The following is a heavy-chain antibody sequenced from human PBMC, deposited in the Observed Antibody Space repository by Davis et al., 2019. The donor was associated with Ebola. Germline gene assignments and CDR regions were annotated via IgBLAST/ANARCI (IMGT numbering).Heavy chain of an antibody. Sequence: MPSETLSLTCTVSGGSISSSSYYWGWIRQPPGKGLEWIGSIYYSGSTYYNPSLKSRVTISVDTSKNQFSLKLSSVTAADTAVYYCARVDYGDYALFDYWGQGTLVTVSS. CDR3: ARVDYGDYALFDY. V-gene: IGHV4-39*01. CDR1: GGSISSSSYY. CDR2: IYYSGST. D-gene: IGHD4-17*01. J-gene: IGHJ4*02.